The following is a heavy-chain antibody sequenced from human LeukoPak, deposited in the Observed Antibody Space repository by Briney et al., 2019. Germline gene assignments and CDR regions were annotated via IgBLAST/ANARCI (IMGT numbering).Heavy chain of an antibody. CDR3: AREVSSSWYGEYFQH. CDR1: GGSISSYY. D-gene: IGHD6-13*01. Sequence: PSETLSLTCTVSGGSISSYYWSWIRQPAGKGMEWIGRIYTSGRTNYNTSLKSRVTISVERSKTQFSLKLSSVTAADTAVYYCAREVSSSWYGEYFQHWGQGTLVTVSS. J-gene: IGHJ1*01. V-gene: IGHV4-4*07. CDR2: IYTSGRT.